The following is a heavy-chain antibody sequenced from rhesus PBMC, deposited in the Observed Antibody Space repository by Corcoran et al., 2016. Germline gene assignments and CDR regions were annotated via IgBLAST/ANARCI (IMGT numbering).Heavy chain of an antibody. CDR1: GGSISSSNW. D-gene: IGHD3-28*01. J-gene: IGHJ2*01. Sequence: QVQLQESGPAVVKPSETLSLTCAVSGGSISSSNWWSWIRQSPGKGLEWIGGIYGRGGSTDYNPSLKSRVTISIDTSKNQFSLTLSSVTAADTAVYYCARQWGIVVIIGYFDLWGPGTPITISS. V-gene: IGHV4-93*02. CDR2: IYGRGGST. CDR3: ARQWGIVVIIGYFDL.